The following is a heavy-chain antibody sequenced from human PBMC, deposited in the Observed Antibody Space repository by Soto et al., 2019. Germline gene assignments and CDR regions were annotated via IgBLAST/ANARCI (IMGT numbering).Heavy chain of an antibody. V-gene: IGHV1-2*02. CDR3: ARVKNYYDRSGPFDY. Sequence: ASVKVSCKASGYSFSCFFLHWVRQAPGLGLEWMGWINPNSGDTNYAQKFQGRVTMTRDTSISTAYMDLSRLSSDDTAVYYCARVKNYYDRSGPFDYWGQGTLVTVSS. CDR2: INPNSGDT. CDR1: GYSFSCFF. D-gene: IGHD3-22*01. J-gene: IGHJ4*02.